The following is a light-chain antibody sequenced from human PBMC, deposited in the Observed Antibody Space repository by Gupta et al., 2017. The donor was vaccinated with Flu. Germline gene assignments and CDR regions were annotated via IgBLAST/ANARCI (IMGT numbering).Light chain of an antibody. J-gene: IGLJ3*02. CDR1: SSNIGSNT. CDR3: AAWDDSLNGWV. V-gene: IGLV1-44*01. CDR2: SNN. Sequence: QSVLTQPPSASGTPGQRVTISCSGSSSNIGSNTINWYQHLPGTAPKVLIYSNNHRPSGVPDRFSGSKSGTSASLASSGLQSEDEADYYCAAWDDSLNGWVFGGGTKLTVL.